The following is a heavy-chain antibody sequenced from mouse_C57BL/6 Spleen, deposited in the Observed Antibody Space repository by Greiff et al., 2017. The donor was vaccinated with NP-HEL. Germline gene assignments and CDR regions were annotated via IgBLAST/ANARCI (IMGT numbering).Heavy chain of an antibody. J-gene: IGHJ2*01. D-gene: IGHD1-1*01. V-gene: IGHV1-59*01. CDR1: GYTFTSYW. CDR3: ARAPRHYYGRLDY. Sequence: QVQLQQPGAELVRPGTSVKLSCKASGYTFTSYWMHWVKQRPGQGLAWLGDIHPSDSSPNYNQKLTGKSTLTVDKSSSTAYMQLSSLTSEDSAVYYCARAPRHYYGRLDYWGQGTTLTVSS. CDR2: IHPSDSSP.